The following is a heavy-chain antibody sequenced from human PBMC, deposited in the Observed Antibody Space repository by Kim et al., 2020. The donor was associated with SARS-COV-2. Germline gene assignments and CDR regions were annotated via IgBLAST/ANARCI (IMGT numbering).Heavy chain of an antibody. V-gene: IGHV3-49*03. Sequence: GGSLRLSCTASGFTFGDYAMSWFRQAPGKGLEWVGFIRSKAYGGTTEYAASVKGRFTISRDDSKSIAYLQMNSLKTEDTAVYYCTRQPENGLIVVVPAAMDYWGQGTLVTVSS. CDR3: TRQPENGLIVVVPAAMDY. J-gene: IGHJ4*02. D-gene: IGHD2-2*01. CDR2: IRSKAYGGTT. CDR1: GFTFGDYA.